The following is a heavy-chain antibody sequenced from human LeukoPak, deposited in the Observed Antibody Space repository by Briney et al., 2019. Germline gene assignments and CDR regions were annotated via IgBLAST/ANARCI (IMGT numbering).Heavy chain of an antibody. CDR1: GGTFNRYA. J-gene: IGHJ3*02. CDR3: ARSVLRFLEWLLDAFDI. CDR2: IIPIFGTA. Sequence: ASVKVSCKASGGTFNRYAISWVRQAPGQGLEWMGGIIPIFGTANYAQKFQGRVTITADESTSTAYMELSSLRSEDTAVYYCARSVLRFLEWLLDAFDIWGQGTMVTVSS. V-gene: IGHV1-69*13. D-gene: IGHD3-3*01.